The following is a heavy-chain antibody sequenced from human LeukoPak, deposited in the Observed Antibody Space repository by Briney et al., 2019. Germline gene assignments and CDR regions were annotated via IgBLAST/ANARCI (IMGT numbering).Heavy chain of an antibody. CDR3: ARDHYYDSSDY. Sequence: GGTLRLSCAASGFTFSSYWMSWVRQAPGRGLEWVANIKQDGSGKYYVDSVKGRFTISRDNAKNSMYLQMNSLRAEDTAVYYCARDHYYDSSDYWGQGTLVTVSS. D-gene: IGHD3-22*01. J-gene: IGHJ4*02. V-gene: IGHV3-7*01. CDR1: GFTFSSYW. CDR2: IKQDGSGK.